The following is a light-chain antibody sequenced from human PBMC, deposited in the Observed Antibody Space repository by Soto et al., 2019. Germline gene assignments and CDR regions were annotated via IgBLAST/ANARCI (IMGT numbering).Light chain of an antibody. Sequence: EIVLTQSPATLSLSPGERATLSCRASQSISRYLAWYQQKPGQAPRLLIYDSSNRATGIPGRFSGSGSGTDFTLTISSLEPEDFAVYYCQQRSNGPPFTFGQGTKLEIK. CDR1: QSISRY. J-gene: IGKJ2*01. CDR2: DSS. V-gene: IGKV3-11*01. CDR3: QQRSNGPPFT.